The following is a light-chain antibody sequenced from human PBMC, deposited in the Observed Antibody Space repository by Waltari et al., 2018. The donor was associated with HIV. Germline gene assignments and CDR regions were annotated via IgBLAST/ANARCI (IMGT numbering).Light chain of an antibody. J-gene: IGLJ3*02. CDR3: ATWDGSLNAWV. Sequence: QSVLNQSPSASGTPGRGVTISCFGSSSKIGGNTVTWYHQFPGTAPKLLIYRYGPAPAGVPERFSGSESATSASLAISGLRSEDEADYYCATWDGSLNAWVFGGGTKLTVL. CDR2: RYG. V-gene: IGLV1-44*01. CDR1: SSKIGGNT.